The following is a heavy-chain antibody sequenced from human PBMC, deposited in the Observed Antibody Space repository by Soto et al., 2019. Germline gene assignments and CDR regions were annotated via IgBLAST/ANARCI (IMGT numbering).Heavy chain of an antibody. D-gene: IGHD5-18*01. CDR1: GFTFSSYA. V-gene: IGHV3-23*01. CDR3: AKDHGIPPYYYYGMDV. CDR2: ISGSGGST. J-gene: IGHJ6*02. Sequence: PGGSLRLSCAASGFTFSSYAMSWVRQAPGKGLEWVSAISGSGGSTYYADSVKGRFTISRDNSKNTLYLQMNSLRAEDTAVYYCAKDHGIPPYYYYGMDVWGQGTTVTVSS.